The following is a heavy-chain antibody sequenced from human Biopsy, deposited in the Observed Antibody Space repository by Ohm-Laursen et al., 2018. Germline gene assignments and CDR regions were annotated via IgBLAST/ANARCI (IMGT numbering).Heavy chain of an antibody. V-gene: IGHV1-69*13. CDR3: ARDALGGGSYRFYY. CDR2: IIPIFGTA. CDR1: GGPFTNYA. Sequence: GASVKVSCKASGGPFTNYAISWARQAPGQGLEWMGGIIPIFGTANYAQKFQGRVTITADESTSTAYMELSSLRSDDTAVYYCARDALGGGSYRFYYWGQGSLVTVSS. D-gene: IGHD1-26*01. J-gene: IGHJ4*02.